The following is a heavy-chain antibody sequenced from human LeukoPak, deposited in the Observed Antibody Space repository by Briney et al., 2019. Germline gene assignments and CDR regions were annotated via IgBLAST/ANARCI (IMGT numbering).Heavy chain of an antibody. CDR1: GGSISSGGYY. V-gene: IGHV4-30-2*01. J-gene: IGHJ4*02. Sequence: SQTLSLTCSVSGGSISSGGYYWSWIRQPPGKGLEWIGYIHHSGSTYYNPSLKSRVTISVDRSKNQFSLKLSSVTAADTAVFYCASVPPEGYYDFWSGYYFDYWGQGTLVTVSS. D-gene: IGHD3-3*01. CDR3: ASVPPEGYYDFWSGYYFDY. CDR2: IHHSGST.